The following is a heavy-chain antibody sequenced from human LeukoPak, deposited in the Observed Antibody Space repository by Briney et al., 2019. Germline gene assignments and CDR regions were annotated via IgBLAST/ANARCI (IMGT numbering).Heavy chain of an antibody. CDR1: GFTFSSYW. CDR2: INHNGNVN. Sequence: GGSLRLSCAASGFTFSSYWMNWARQAPGKGLEWVASINHNGNVNYYVDSVKGRFTISRDNAKNSLYLQMSNLRAEDTAVYYCARELISAFDIWGQGTMVTVSS. V-gene: IGHV3-7*03. J-gene: IGHJ3*02. CDR3: ARELISAFDI.